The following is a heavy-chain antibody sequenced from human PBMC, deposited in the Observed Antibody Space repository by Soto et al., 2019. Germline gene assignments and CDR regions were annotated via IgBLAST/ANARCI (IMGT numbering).Heavy chain of an antibody. J-gene: IGHJ4*02. CDR1: GFPFRDYA. CDR3: GKERRGSGWSVCNF. CDR2: ISGNGDSA. V-gene: IGHV3-23*01. D-gene: IGHD6-19*01. Sequence: VQLLESGGGLVQPGGSLRLSCAASGFPFRDYAMNWVRQAPGKGLEWVSDISGNGDSARYADSVKGRFTVSRDNSRATLYLKMNSLRVDDTAVYYCGKERRGSGWSVCNFWGQGTLVTVSS.